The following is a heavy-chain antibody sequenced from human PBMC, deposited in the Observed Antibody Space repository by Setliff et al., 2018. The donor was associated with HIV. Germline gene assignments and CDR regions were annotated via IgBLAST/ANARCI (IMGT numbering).Heavy chain of an antibody. CDR2: INHNKSS. CDR3: ARQKKSSSWSPNDY. Sequence: LSLACAVYGESLSDYYWSWIRQPPGKGLEWIGEINHNKSSDYNPSLKSRVTMSVDTSKNQFSLKVKSVTAADTAVYYCARQKKSSSWSPNDYWGQGTLVTVSS. CDR1: GESLSDYY. V-gene: IGHV4-34*01. J-gene: IGHJ4*02. D-gene: IGHD2-2*01.